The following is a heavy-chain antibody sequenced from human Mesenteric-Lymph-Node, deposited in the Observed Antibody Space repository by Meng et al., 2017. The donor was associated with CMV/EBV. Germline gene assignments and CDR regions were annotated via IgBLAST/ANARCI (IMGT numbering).Heavy chain of an antibody. CDR2: ISYDGSNK. Sequence: GGSLRLSCAASGFTFSSYAMHWVRQAPGKGLEWVAVISYDGSNKYYADSVKGRFTISRDNSKNTLYLQMNSLRAEDTAVYYCASDIVVVPAAIGELARDYWGQGTLVTVSS. CDR1: GFTFSSYA. V-gene: IGHV3-30*04. D-gene: IGHD2-2*02. CDR3: ASDIVVVPAAIGELARDY. J-gene: IGHJ4*02.